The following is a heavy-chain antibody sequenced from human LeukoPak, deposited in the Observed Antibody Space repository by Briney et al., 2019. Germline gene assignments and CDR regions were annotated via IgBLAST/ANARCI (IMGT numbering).Heavy chain of an antibody. J-gene: IGHJ3*02. CDR2: ISSSSSYI. Sequence: GGSLRLSCAASGFTFSSYSMNWVRQAPGNGLEWVSSISSSSSYIYYADSVKGRFTISRDNAKNSLYLQMNSLRAEDTAVYYLARGSKEGARGSYSLAHDAFNIWGQGTMVTVSS. V-gene: IGHV3-21*01. CDR3: ARGSKEGARGSYSLAHDAFNI. D-gene: IGHD3-16*02. CDR1: GFTFSSYS.